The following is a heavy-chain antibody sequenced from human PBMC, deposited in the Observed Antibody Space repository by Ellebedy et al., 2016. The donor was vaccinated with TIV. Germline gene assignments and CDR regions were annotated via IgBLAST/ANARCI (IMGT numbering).Heavy chain of an antibody. CDR1: GDSIGPYY. CDR2: VYHGGNT. CDR3: ARRGYMDI. D-gene: IGHD3-16*01. J-gene: IGHJ6*03. V-gene: IGHV4-59*08. Sequence: MPSETLSLTCTVSGDSIGPYYWSWIRQPPGKGLEWIGYVYHGGNTDYSPSLRNRVTISLDTSKSQFSLKLTSVTASDTAVYYCARRGYMDIWGKGTTVTVSS.